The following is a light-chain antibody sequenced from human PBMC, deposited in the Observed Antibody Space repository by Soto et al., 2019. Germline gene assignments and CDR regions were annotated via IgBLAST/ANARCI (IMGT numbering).Light chain of an antibody. CDR1: QSVGSY. Sequence: EIVLTQSPATLSLSPGERATLSCGASQSVGSYLDWYQQKPGQVPRLLISAASNRASGIPARFSGSGSGTDFTLTISSLEPEDFAVYYCQQRSNWPWTFGQGTKVEIK. V-gene: IGKV3-11*01. CDR2: AAS. J-gene: IGKJ1*01. CDR3: QQRSNWPWT.